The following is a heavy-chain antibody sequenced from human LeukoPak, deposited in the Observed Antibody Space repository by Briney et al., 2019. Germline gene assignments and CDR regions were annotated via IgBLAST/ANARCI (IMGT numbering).Heavy chain of an antibody. CDR1: GFTFSLYN. Sequence: PGGSLRLSCAASGFTFSLYNMHWVRQAPGKGLEWVATTWDDGSNKYYPDSVKGRFTISRDNSKDTLYLQMNSLRAEDTAVYYCAREKPGSGSHFYGMDVWGQGTTVTVSS. V-gene: IGHV3-33*01. D-gene: IGHD3-10*01. J-gene: IGHJ6*02. CDR3: AREKPGSGSHFYGMDV. CDR2: TWDDGSNK.